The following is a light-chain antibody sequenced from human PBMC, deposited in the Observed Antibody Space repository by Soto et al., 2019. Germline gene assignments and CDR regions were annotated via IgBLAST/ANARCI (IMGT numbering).Light chain of an antibody. CDR3: QQYYSTPRT. V-gene: IGKV4-1*01. CDR1: QSVLYISNNKNY. J-gene: IGKJ1*01. CDR2: WAS. Sequence: DSVMTQSTDSLAVSLGESSTINCKSSQSVLYISNNKNYLAWYQQKPGQPPKLLIYWASTRESGVPDRFSGSGSGTDFTLTISSLQAEDVAVYYCQQYYSTPRTFGQGTKVDIK.